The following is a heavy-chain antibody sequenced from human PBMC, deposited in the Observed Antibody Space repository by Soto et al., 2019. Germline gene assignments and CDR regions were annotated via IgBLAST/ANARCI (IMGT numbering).Heavy chain of an antibody. Sequence: ASVEVSCKASGYTFTSYDMNWVRQATGQGLEWMGWMNPNSGNTGYAQKFQGRVTMTRNTSISTAYMELSSLRSEDTAVYYCASSFDSSGYNDYWGQGPMVTV. J-gene: IGHJ4*02. CDR1: GYTFTSYD. V-gene: IGHV1-8*01. D-gene: IGHD3-22*01. CDR2: MNPNSGNT. CDR3: ASSFDSSGYNDY.